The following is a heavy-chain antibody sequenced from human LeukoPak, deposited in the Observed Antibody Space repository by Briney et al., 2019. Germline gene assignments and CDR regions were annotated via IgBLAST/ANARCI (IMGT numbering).Heavy chain of an antibody. CDR1: GFTFDDYG. D-gene: IGHD5-18*01. CDR2: INWNGGST. CDR3: ARSGYSYGTHPSFWFDP. Sequence: PGGSLRLSCAASGFTFDDYGMSWVRQAPGEGLEWVSAINWNGGSTGYADSVKGRFTISRDNAKNSLYLQMNSLRAEDTALYYCARSGYSYGTHPSFWFDPWGQGTLVTVSS. V-gene: IGHV3-20*04. J-gene: IGHJ5*02.